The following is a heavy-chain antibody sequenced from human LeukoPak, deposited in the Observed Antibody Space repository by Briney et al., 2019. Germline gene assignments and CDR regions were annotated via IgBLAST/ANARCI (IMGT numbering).Heavy chain of an antibody. CDR1: GGTFSSYA. CDR2: IIPILGIA. Sequence: GSSVKVSCKASGGTFSSYAISWVRHAPGQGLEWMGRIIPILGIANYAQKFQGRVTITADKSTSTAYMELSSLRSEDTAVYYCARGAVAGLSYYFDYWGQGTLVTVSS. CDR3: ARGAVAGLSYYFDY. J-gene: IGHJ4*02. D-gene: IGHD6-19*01. V-gene: IGHV1-69*04.